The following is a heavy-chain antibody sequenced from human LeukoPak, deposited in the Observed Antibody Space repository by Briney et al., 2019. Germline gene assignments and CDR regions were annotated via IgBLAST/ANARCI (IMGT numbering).Heavy chain of an antibody. CDR2: IYYSGST. CDR1: GGSINSYY. Sequence: SETLSLTCTVSGGSINSYYWSWIRQPPGKGLEWIGYIYYSGSTNYNPSLKSRVTISVDTSKNQFSLKLSSVTAADTAVYYCAREIAGYYGAFDIWGQGTMVTVSS. CDR3: AREIAGYYGAFDI. J-gene: IGHJ3*02. D-gene: IGHD3-9*01. V-gene: IGHV4-59*01.